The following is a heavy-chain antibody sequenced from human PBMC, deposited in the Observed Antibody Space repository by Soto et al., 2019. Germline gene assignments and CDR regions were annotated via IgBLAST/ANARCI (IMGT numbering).Heavy chain of an antibody. D-gene: IGHD1-26*01. CDR2: MAYDGNLE. J-gene: IGHJ4*02. V-gene: IGHV3-30-3*01. CDR3: ARVGGSFYGSWDS. CDR1: GFTFSMYV. Sequence: QVQLVESGGGVVQPGRSLRLSCAASGFTFSMYVMHWVRQAPGKGLEWVAVMAYDGNLEYYGDSVKGRFFVSTDNSENTIYLQINSLRPEDTDVYYCARVGGSFYGSWDSWGQGALVTVSS.